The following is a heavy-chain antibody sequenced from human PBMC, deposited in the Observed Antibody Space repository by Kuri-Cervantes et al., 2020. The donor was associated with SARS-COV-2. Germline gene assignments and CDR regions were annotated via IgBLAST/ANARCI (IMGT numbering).Heavy chain of an antibody. V-gene: IGHV4-30-4*08. CDR2: IYYTGST. J-gene: IGHJ6*03. D-gene: IGHD2/OR15-2a*01. CDR1: GFSLSTSGVG. CDR3: AREYWGPGYYCVDV. Sequence: SGPTLVKPTQTLTLTCTFSGFSLSTSGVGVGWIRQPPGKALEWIGYIYYTGSTYYNPSLKSRVAMSLDTSKNQFSLQLSSVTAADTAVYYCAREYWGPGYYCVDVWGKGTAVTVSS.